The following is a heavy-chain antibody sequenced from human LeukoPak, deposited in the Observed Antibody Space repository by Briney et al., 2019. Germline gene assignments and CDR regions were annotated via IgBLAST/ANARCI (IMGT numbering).Heavy chain of an antibody. CDR3: ARGREVPLYDSSDYYFDY. V-gene: IGHV4-34*01. D-gene: IGHD3-22*01. CDR1: SGSFSGYY. Sequence: SETLSLTCAVYSGSFSGYYWSWIRQPPGKGLEWIGEINHSGSTNYNPSLKSRVTISVDTSKNQFSLKLSSVTAADTAVYYCARGREVPLYDSSDYYFDYWGQGTLVTVSS. CDR2: INHSGST. J-gene: IGHJ4*02.